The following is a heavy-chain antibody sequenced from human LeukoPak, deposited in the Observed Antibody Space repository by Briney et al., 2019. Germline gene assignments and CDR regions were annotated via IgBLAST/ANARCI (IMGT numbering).Heavy chain of an antibody. CDR3: ARLLRRTYWYFDL. CDR2: FYDGGST. CDR1: GFFITSGYY. J-gene: IGHJ2*01. D-gene: IGHD3-22*01. Sequence: SETLSLACGVSGFFITSGYYWGWIRQPPGKGLEWIGAFYDGGSTYYNPSLKSRVTISLDTSENQFSLRLSSVTAADSAVYYCARLLRRTYWYFDLWGRGTLVTVSS. V-gene: IGHV4-38-2*01.